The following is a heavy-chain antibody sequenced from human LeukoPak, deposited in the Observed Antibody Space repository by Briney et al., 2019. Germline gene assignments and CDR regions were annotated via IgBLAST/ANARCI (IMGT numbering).Heavy chain of an antibody. Sequence: GGSLRLSCAASGFTFSSYSMNWVRQAPGKGLEWVSSISSSSSYIYYADSVKGRFTISRDNAKNSLYLQMNSLRAEDTAVYYCARDGSLGQLVTYDTDVWGQGTTVTVSS. J-gene: IGHJ6*02. D-gene: IGHD6-6*01. CDR3: ARDGSLGQLVTYDTDV. V-gene: IGHV3-21*01. CDR2: ISSSSSYI. CDR1: GFTFSSYS.